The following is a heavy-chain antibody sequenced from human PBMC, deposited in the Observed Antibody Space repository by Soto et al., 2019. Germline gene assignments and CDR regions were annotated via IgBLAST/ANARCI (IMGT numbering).Heavy chain of an antibody. CDR3: ARAREGYSTLHYYYGMDV. V-gene: IGHV1-69*13. D-gene: IGHD6-13*01. CDR1: GGTFSSYA. CDR2: IIPIFGTA. J-gene: IGHJ6*02. Sequence: VNVSCKASGGTFSSYAISWVRQAPGQGLEWMGGIIPIFGTANYAQKFQGRVTITADESTSTAYMELSSLRSEDTAVYYCARAREGYSTLHYYYGMDVWGQGTTVTVSS.